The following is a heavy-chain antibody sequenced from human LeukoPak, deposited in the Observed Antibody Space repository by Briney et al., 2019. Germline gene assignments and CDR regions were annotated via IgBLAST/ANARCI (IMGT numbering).Heavy chain of an antibody. V-gene: IGHV1-18*01. J-gene: IGHJ6*02. CDR3: ARDLRSGWYQDGSDV. Sequence: ASVKVSCKASGYTFTSYGISWVRQAPGQGLEWMGWISAYNGNTNYAQKLQGRVTMTTDTSTSTAYMELRSLRSDDTAVYYCARDLRSGWYQDGSDVWGQGTTVTVSS. CDR1: GYTFTSYG. D-gene: IGHD6-19*01. CDR2: ISAYNGNT.